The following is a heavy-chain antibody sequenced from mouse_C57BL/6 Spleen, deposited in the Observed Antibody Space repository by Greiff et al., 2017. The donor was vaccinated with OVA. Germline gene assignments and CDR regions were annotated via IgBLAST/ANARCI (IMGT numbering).Heavy chain of an antibody. CDR3: ARGDYGSSPDY. CDR1: GYAFSSYW. D-gene: IGHD1-1*01. V-gene: IGHV1-80*01. Sequence: QVQLQQSGAELVKPGASVKISCKASGYAFSSYWMNWVKQRPGKGLEWIGQIYPGDGDTNYNGKFKGKATLTADKSSSTAYMQLSSLTSEDSAVDFCARGDYGSSPDYWGQGTTLTVSS. J-gene: IGHJ2*01. CDR2: IYPGDGDT.